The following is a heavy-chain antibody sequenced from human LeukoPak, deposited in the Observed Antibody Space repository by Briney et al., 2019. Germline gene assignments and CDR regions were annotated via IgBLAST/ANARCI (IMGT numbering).Heavy chain of an antibody. D-gene: IGHD3-16*01. Sequence: SETLSLTCAVSGGSISSSNWWSWVRQPPGKGLEWIGEIYHSGSTNYNPSLKSRVTISVDKSKNQFSLKLSSVTAADTAVYYCARAMIGSVSAFDIWGQGTMVTVSS. V-gene: IGHV4-4*02. CDR3: ARAMIGSVSAFDI. CDR2: IYHSGST. CDR1: GGSISSSNW. J-gene: IGHJ3*02.